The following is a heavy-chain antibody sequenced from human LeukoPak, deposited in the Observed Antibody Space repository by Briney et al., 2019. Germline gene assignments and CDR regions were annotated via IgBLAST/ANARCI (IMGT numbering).Heavy chain of an antibody. J-gene: IGHJ6*03. V-gene: IGHV3-48*04. Sequence: GGSLRLSCAASGFTFSSYSMNWVRQAPGKGLEWVSYISSSSSTIYYADTLKGRFTISRDNAKNSLYLQMNSLRAEDTAVYYCARRAAAGKYYMDVWGKGTTVTVSS. CDR3: ARRAAAGKYYMDV. CDR1: GFTFSSYS. CDR2: ISSSSSTI. D-gene: IGHD6-13*01.